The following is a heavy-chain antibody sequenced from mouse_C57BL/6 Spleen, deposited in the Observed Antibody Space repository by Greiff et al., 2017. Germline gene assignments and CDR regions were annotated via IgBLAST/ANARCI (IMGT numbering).Heavy chain of an antibody. J-gene: IGHJ4*01. CDR3: ASPFYYDYDYAMDY. CDR1: GYTFTDYY. Sequence: VQLQQSGPELVKPGASVKISCKASGYTFTDYYMNWVKQSHGKSLEWIGDINPNNGGTSYNQKFKGKATLTVDKSSSTAYMELRSLTSEDSAVYYCASPFYYDYDYAMDYWGQGTSVTVSS. D-gene: IGHD2-4*01. V-gene: IGHV1-26*01. CDR2: INPNNGGT.